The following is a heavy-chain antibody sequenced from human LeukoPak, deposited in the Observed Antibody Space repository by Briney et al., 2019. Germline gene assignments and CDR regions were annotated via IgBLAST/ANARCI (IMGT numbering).Heavy chain of an antibody. Sequence: SETLSLTCTVSGGSISNSSYYWGWIRQPPGKGLEWIGSMYYSGSTYYNPSLKSRATISVDTSKNQFSLKLSSVTAADTAVYYCARDLASSDDAFDIWGQGTMVTVSS. J-gene: IGHJ3*02. V-gene: IGHV4-39*02. CDR1: GGSISNSSYY. CDR2: MYYSGST. CDR3: ARDLASSDDAFDI. D-gene: IGHD6-6*01.